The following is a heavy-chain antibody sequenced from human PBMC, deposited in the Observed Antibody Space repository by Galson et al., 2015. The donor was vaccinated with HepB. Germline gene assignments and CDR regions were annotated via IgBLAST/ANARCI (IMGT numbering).Heavy chain of an antibody. CDR3: AKAPSGWFTKEGYYFDY. CDR2: ISYDGSNK. CDR1: GFTFSSYG. J-gene: IGHJ4*02. Sequence: SLRLSCAASGFTFSSYGMHWVRQAPGKGLEWVAVISYDGSNKYYADSVKGRFTISRDNSKNTLYLQMNSLRAEDTAVYYCAKAPSGWFTKEGYYFDYWGQGTLVTVSS. V-gene: IGHV3-30*18. D-gene: IGHD6-19*01.